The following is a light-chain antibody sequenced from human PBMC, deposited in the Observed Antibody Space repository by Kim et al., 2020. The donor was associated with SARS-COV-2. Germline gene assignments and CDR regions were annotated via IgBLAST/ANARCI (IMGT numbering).Light chain of an antibody. V-gene: IGLV2-14*03. CDR1: NRDIGAYNY. CDR3: ASYTRVETDWV. CDR2: DVV. Sequence: QSALTQPASVSGSPGQSITISCTGTNRDIGAYNYVSWYQQHPGKVPKLLIYDVVKRPSGISRRFSGSKSGNTASLTLYGLQPEDEAVYFCASYTRVETDWVFGGGTKVTVL. J-gene: IGLJ3*02.